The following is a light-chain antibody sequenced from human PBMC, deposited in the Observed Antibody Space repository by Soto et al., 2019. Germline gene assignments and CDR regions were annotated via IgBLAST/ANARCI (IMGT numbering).Light chain of an antibody. CDR1: QSIDIY. J-gene: IGKJ3*01. CDR3: QQSFSAPFT. Sequence: DIQMTQSPSSLSASVGDRVTITCRASQSIDIYLHWYQQKPGKAPKLLIYTASSLQSGVPSTFRGSGSGTDFTLTINSLQPEDFATYYCQQSFSAPFTVGPGTKIDIK. V-gene: IGKV1-39*01. CDR2: TAS.